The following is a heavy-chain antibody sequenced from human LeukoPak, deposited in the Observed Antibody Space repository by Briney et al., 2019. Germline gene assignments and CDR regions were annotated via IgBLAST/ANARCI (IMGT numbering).Heavy chain of an antibody. CDR1: GFTLRTYV. J-gene: IGHJ4*01. CDR3: ARAEQDHSGYCSDGRLLHFVH. V-gene: IGHV3-30-3*01. CDR2: DGINK. Sequence: PRTSLRLSCSASGFTLRTYVMHWVRQAPAKGLEWLELDGINKYYTVSVKGRFNISRHIPKNTLSLQMNSLRAEDKAQYYCARAEQDHSGYCSDGRLLHFVHRGQGTLVTVSS. D-gene: IGHD2-15*01.